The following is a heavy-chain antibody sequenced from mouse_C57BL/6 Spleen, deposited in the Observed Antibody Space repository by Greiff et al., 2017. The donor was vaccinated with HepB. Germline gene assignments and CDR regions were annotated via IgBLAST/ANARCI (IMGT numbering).Heavy chain of an antibody. J-gene: IGHJ3*01. Sequence: VQLQESGAELVRPGTSVKVSCKASGYAFTNYLIEWVKQRPGQGLEWIGVINPGSGGTNYNEKFKGKATLTADKSSSTAYMQLSSRTSEDSAVYFCARGNYGSSPSWFAYWGQGTLVTVSA. V-gene: IGHV1-54*01. CDR1: GYAFTNYL. CDR2: INPGSGGT. CDR3: ARGNYGSSPSWFAY. D-gene: IGHD1-1*01.